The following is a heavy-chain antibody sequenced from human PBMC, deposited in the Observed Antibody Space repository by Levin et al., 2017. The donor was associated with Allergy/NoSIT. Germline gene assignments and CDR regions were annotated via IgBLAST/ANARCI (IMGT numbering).Heavy chain of an antibody. CDR1: GGFIRNNY. D-gene: IGHD4-17*01. V-gene: IGHV4-59*08. Sequence: SQTLSLTCSVSGGFIRNNYWTWIRQAPGRGLEWIGYIYYDGNTKYNPSLKSRVTMSVDTSKNQISLNLNSVTAADTAVYYCARPTNYGDYGNWYFDHWGRGTLVTVSS. CDR2: IYYDGNT. J-gene: IGHJ2*01. CDR3: ARPTNYGDYGNWYFDH.